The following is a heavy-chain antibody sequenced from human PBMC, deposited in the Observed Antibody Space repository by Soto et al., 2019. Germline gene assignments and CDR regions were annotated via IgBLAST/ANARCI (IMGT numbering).Heavy chain of an antibody. V-gene: IGHV3-74*01. J-gene: IGHJ4*02. CDR1: GFTFSSYW. CDR3: AIRASYYDSSGYFDY. CDR2: INSDGSST. D-gene: IGHD3-22*01. Sequence: EVQLVKSGGGLVQPGGSLRLSCAASGFTFSSYWMQWVRQAPGKGLVWVSRINSDGSSTSYADSVKGRFTISRDNAKNTLYLQMNSLRAEDTAVYYCAIRASYYDSSGYFDYWGQGTLVTVSS.